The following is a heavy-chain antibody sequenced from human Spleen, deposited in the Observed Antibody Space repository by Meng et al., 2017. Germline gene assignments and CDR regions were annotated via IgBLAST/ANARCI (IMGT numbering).Heavy chain of an antibody. V-gene: IGHV3-21*01. CDR1: AFTFSDYT. J-gene: IGHJ3*02. Sequence: GGSLRLSCAASAFTFSDYTMNWVRQAPGKGLEWVSSISGISSYIYYSDSVKGRFTISRDNAKNSLYLQMNSLRAEDTAVYYCAREGIYPSGDAFDIWGQGIMVTVSS. D-gene: IGHD6-13*01. CDR2: ISGISSYI. CDR3: AREGIYPSGDAFDI.